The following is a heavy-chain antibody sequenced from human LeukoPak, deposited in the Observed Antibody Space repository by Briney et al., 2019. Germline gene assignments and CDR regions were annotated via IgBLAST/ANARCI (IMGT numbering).Heavy chain of an antibody. J-gene: IGHJ3*02. CDR1: GYTFTSYA. CDR3: AKDEKGYYHDTSGYPDAFDI. V-gene: IGHV1-3*01. D-gene: IGHD3-22*01. CDR2: INAGNGNT. Sequence: ASVKVSCKASGYTFTSYAMHWVRQAPGQRLEWMGWINAGNGNTKYSQKFQDRVTVIRDTSTSTAYMELSSLRSEDTAVYYCAKDEKGYYHDTSGYPDAFDIWGQGTMVTVSS.